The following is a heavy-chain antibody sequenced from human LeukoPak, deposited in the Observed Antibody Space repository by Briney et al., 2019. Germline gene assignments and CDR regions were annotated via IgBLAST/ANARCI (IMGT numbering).Heavy chain of an antibody. J-gene: IGHJ4*02. CDR3: ARGWHYYDSSGLDY. Sequence: PSETLSLTCTVSGGSISSSSYYWGWIRQPPGKGLEWIGSIYYSGSTYYNPSLKSRVTISVDTSKNQFSLKLSSVTAAVTAVYYCARGWHYYDSSGLDYWGQGTLVTVSS. V-gene: IGHV4-39*07. CDR1: GGSISSSSYY. D-gene: IGHD3-22*01. CDR2: IYYSGST.